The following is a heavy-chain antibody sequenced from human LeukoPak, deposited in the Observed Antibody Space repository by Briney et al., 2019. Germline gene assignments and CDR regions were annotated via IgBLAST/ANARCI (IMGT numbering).Heavy chain of an antibody. V-gene: IGHV3-21*01. CDR2: ISSSSSYI. D-gene: IGHD1-26*01. Sequence: GGSLRLSCAASGFTFSSYSMNWVRQAPGKGLEWVSSISSSSSYIYYADSVKGRFTISRDNAKNSLYLQMNSLRAEDTAVYYCARGGRGRSPTPHYFDYWGQGTLVTVSS. CDR1: GFTFSSYS. CDR3: ARGGRGRSPTPHYFDY. J-gene: IGHJ4*02.